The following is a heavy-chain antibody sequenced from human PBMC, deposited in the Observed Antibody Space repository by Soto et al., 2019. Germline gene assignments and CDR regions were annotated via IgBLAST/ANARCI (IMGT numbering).Heavy chain of an antibody. CDR3: DRDMAVITTNYGMDV. CDR1: GGSISSGDYY. J-gene: IGHJ6*02. Sequence: QVQLQESGPGLVKPSQTLSLTCTVSGGSISSGDYYWSWIRQPPGKGLEWIGYIYYSGSTYYNPSLKIRVTISVDTSKNQFYLKLSSVTAADTAVYYCDRDMAVITTNYGMDVWGQGTTVTVSS. V-gene: IGHV4-30-4*01. D-gene: IGHD3-3*01. CDR2: IYYSGST.